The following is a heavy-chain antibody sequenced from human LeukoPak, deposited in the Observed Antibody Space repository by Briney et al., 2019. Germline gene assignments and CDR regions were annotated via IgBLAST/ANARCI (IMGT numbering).Heavy chain of an antibody. V-gene: IGHV3-33*08. D-gene: IGHD2-15*01. CDR2: IWYDGSNK. J-gene: IGHJ6*02. CDR1: GFTFSNYW. CDR3: ARAFLGVVAATYYYGMDV. Sequence: PGGSLRLSCTVSGFTFSNYWMHWVRQAPGKGLEWVAVIWYDGSNKYYADSVKGRFTISRDNSKNTLYLQMNSLRAEDTAVYYCARAFLGVVAATYYYGMDVWGQGTTVTVSS.